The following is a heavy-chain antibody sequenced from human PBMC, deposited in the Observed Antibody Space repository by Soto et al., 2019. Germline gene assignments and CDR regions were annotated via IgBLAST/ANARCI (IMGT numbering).Heavy chain of an antibody. Sequence: EVQLVESGGGLVKPGGSVRLSCTASGFIFSNAWINWVRQAPGKGLEWVGRVKSKTAGETTDFAAPVKGRFAISRDDSKNIVYMQMNSLRTEDTAVYYRSTDSYINMIAVRLDYWGLGTRVTVSS. CDR1: GFIFSNAW. J-gene: IGHJ4*01. D-gene: IGHD3-22*01. CDR3: STDSYINMIAVRLDY. V-gene: IGHV3-15*07. CDR2: VKSKTAGETT.